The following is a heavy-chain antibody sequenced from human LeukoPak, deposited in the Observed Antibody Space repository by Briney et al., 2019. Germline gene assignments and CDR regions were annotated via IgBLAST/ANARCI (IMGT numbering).Heavy chain of an antibody. CDR3: ARDLSKDYGSGSYYGAFDI. D-gene: IGHD3-10*01. CDR1: GYTFTSYG. J-gene: IGHJ3*02. Sequence: ASVKVSCKASGYTFTSYGISWVRQAPGQGLEWMGWISAYNGNTNYAQKLQGRVTMTTDTSTSTAYMELRSLRSDDTAVYYCARDLSKDYGSGSYYGAFDIWGQGTMVTVSS. CDR2: ISAYNGNT. V-gene: IGHV1-18*01.